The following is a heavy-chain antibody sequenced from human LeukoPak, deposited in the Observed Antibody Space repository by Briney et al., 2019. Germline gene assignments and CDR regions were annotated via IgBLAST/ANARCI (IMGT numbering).Heavy chain of an antibody. Sequence: GGSLRLSCVVSGFTVSSNYMSWVRQAPGKGLEWVSVIYNGGSTYYADSVKGRFTISRDNSKNTLYLQMNSLRAEDTAVYYCAKTDCTSSSCYTIDSWGQGTLVTVSS. CDR2: IYNGGST. CDR1: GFTVSSNY. CDR3: AKTDCTSSSCYTIDS. V-gene: IGHV3-66*01. D-gene: IGHD2-2*02. J-gene: IGHJ4*02.